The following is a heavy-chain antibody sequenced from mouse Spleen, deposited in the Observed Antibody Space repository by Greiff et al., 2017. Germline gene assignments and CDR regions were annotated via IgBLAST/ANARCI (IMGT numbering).Heavy chain of an antibody. CDR2: IYPGGGYT. CDR3: ARVITTKDFDY. Sequence: QVQLKESGAELVRPGTSVKISCKASGYTFTNYWLGWVKQRPGHGLEWIGDIYPGGGYTNYNEKFKGKATLTADTSSSTAYMQLSSLTSEDSAVYFCARVITTKDFDYWGQGTTLTVSS. CDR1: GYTFTNYW. J-gene: IGHJ2*01. V-gene: IGHV1-63*02. D-gene: IGHD2-4*01.